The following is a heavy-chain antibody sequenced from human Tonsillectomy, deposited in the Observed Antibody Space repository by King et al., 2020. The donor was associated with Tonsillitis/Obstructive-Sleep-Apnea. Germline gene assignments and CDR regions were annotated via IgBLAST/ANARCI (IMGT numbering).Heavy chain of an antibody. CDR2: IYSGGST. J-gene: IGHJ3*02. V-gene: IGHV3-53*01. CDR3: ARDITIFGVAADAFDI. CDR1: GFTVSSNY. Sequence: DVQPVESGGGLIQPGGSLRLSCAASGFTVSSNYMSWVRQAPGKGLEWVSVIYSGGSTYYADSVKGRFTISRDNSQNTLYLQMNSLRAEDTAVYYCARDITIFGVAADAFDIWGQGTMVTVSS. D-gene: IGHD3-3*01.